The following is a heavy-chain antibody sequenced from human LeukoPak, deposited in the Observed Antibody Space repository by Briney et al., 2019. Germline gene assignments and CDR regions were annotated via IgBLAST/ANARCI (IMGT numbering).Heavy chain of an antibody. V-gene: IGHV3-7*04. CDR3: ARRYCSGGSCYRYFDY. Sequence: GGSLTLSCAASGFTFSSYWLSWVRQAPGPGLEWVANIKQDGSEKYYVDSVKARFTIYRDNAKNSLYLQMNSLRAEDTAVYYCARRYCSGGSCYRYFDYWGQGTLVTASS. CDR1: GFTFSSYW. D-gene: IGHD2-15*01. J-gene: IGHJ4*02. CDR2: IKQDGSEK.